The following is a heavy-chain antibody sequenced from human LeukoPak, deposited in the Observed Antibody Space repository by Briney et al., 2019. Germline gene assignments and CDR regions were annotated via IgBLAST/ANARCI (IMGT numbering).Heavy chain of an antibody. CDR2: ISGSGDST. Sequence: AGGPLTLPCEASGFTFSSYAMSWVRHAPGKALEGVSVISGSGDSTYYADSVEGRCTISRDNSKDALYLQMNSLRAENTAVYYCARVGYSGYDYDYWGQGTLVTVSS. CDR1: GFTFSSYA. V-gene: IGHV3-23*01. J-gene: IGHJ4*02. D-gene: IGHD5-12*01. CDR3: ARVGYSGYDYDY.